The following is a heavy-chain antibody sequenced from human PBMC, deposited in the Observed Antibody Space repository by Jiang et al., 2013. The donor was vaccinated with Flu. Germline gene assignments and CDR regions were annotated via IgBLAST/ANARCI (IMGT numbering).Heavy chain of an antibody. Sequence: GLVWVSRINSDGDTTSYADSVQGRFIISRDNAKNTLYLQMNSLSVEDTAVYYCVNLMTTVTNFDYWGQGTLVTVAS. J-gene: IGHJ4*02. CDR3: VNLMTTVTNFDY. D-gene: IGHD4-11*01. CDR2: INSDGDTT. V-gene: IGHV3-74*01.